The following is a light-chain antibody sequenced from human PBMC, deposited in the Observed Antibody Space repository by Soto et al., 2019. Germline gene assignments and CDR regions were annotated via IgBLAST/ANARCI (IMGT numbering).Light chain of an antibody. Sequence: QSVLTQPRSVSGSPGQSVTISCTGTSGDVGAYSRVSWYQHHPTKAPKLLIYAVTNRPSGVPYRFSGSKSGSTASLTISGLQAEDEADYYCCSHAGGSTVVFGGGTQLTVL. J-gene: IGLJ2*01. CDR1: SGDVGAYSR. CDR3: CSHAGGSTVV. CDR2: AVT. V-gene: IGLV2-11*01.